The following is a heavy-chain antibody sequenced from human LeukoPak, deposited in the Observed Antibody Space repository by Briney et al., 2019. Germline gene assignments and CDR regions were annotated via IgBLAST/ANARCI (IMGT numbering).Heavy chain of an antibody. V-gene: IGHV4-59*08. D-gene: IGHD4-11*01. CDR1: GASISSYY. CDR2: IYYSGST. CDR3: ASLQEEEGY. Sequence: SESLSPTCTVSGASISSYYWSWIRQPPGKGMEWIGYIYYSGSTNYNPSLKSRVTISVDTSKNQFSLKLSSVTAADTAVYYCASLQEEEGYWGQGTLVTVSS. J-gene: IGHJ4*02.